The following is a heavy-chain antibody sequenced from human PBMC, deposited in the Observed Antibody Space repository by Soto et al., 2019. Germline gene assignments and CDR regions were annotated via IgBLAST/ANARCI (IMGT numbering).Heavy chain of an antibody. CDR2: ISYDGSSK. D-gene: IGHD6-19*01. V-gene: IGHV3-30-3*01. CDR1: GFTFSSYA. J-gene: IGHJ3*02. Sequence: QVQLVESGGGVVQPGRSLRLSCAASGFTFSSYAMHWVRQAPGKGSEWVAVISYDGSSKTYADSVKGQFTISRDNSKNSLFLQMNILRPEDTAVYYCARRNSDYSSVWSDAFDIWGQGTMVTVSS. CDR3: ARRNSDYSSVWSDAFDI.